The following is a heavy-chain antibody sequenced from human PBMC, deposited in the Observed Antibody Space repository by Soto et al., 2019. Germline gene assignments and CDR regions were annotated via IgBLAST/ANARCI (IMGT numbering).Heavy chain of an antibody. V-gene: IGHV1-2*04. D-gene: IGHD6-19*01. CDR1: GYTFTDYD. Sequence: ASVKVSCKASGYTFTDYDVHWVRQAPGQGLEWMGWINPNSGVTNYAQKFQGWVTLTRDTSVSTAYMELNRLKSDDTAVFFCARGVSGWSPFDLWGQGTLVTVSS. CDR3: ARGVSGWSPFDL. CDR2: INPNSGVT. J-gene: IGHJ4*02.